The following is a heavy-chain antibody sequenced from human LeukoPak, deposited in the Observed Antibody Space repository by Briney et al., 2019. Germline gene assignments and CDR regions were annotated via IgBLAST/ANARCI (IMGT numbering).Heavy chain of an antibody. CDR3: ATFGALYLTFDY. Sequence: GASVKVSCKVSGYTLTELSMHWVRQAPGKGLEWMGGFDPEDGETTYAQKFQGRVTMTEDTSTDTAYMELSSLRSEDTAVYYCATFGALYLTFDYWGQGTLVTVSS. CDR2: FDPEDGET. D-gene: IGHD3-3*01. V-gene: IGHV1-24*01. CDR1: GYTLTELS. J-gene: IGHJ4*02.